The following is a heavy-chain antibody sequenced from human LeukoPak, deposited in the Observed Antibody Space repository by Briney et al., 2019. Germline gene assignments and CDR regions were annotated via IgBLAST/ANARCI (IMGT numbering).Heavy chain of an antibody. CDR3: ARDRLTNDAFDI. CDR1: GFTFNSYW. Sequence: GGSLRLSCAASGFTFNSYWMHWVRQAPGKGLVWVSRINCDGSGTSDADFVKGRFTISRDNSKNTLYLKMNSLRAEDTAMYYCARDRLTNDAFDIWGQGTMVTVSS. J-gene: IGHJ3*02. D-gene: IGHD2-8*01. V-gene: IGHV3-74*01. CDR2: INCDGSGT.